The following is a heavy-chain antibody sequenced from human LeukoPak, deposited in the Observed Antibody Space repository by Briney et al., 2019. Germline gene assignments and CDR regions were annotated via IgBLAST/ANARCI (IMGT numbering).Heavy chain of an antibody. CDR2: ISGSGGST. J-gene: IGHJ4*02. Sequence: PGGSLRLSCAASGFTFSSYAMSWVRQAPGKGLEWVSAISGSGGSTYYADSVKGRFTISRDNSKNTLYLQMNSLRAEDTAVYYCAKDSFSCHGGGSCYDLDYWGQGTLVTVSS. V-gene: IGHV3-23*01. CDR1: GFTFSSYA. CDR3: AKDSFSCHGGGSCYDLDY. D-gene: IGHD2-15*01.